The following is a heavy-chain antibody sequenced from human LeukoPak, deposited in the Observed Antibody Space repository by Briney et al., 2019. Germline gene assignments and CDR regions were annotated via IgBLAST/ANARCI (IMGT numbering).Heavy chain of an antibody. Sequence: GGSLRLSCAASGFTFSDYHMSWIRQAPGKGLEWVSYINTGSSHTNYADSVKGRFTISRDNAKNSLYLQMSSLRAEDTAVYYCARGTYYFDYWGQGTLVTVSS. CDR2: INTGSSHT. J-gene: IGHJ4*02. V-gene: IGHV3-11*06. D-gene: IGHD3/OR15-3a*01. CDR1: GFTFSDYH. CDR3: ARGTYYFDY.